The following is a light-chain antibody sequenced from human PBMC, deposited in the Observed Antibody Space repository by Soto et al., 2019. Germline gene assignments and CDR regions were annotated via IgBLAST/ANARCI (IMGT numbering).Light chain of an antibody. CDR2: HAS. J-gene: IGKJ4*01. CDR3: QQRSSWPLT. Sequence: EIVLTQSPATLSLSPGERATLSCRASQTVSSYLAWYQHKAGQAPRPLIYHASNRAPGIPARFSASGSGTDFTLTISSLEPEDFAVYYCQQRSSWPLTFGGGTKVDIK. CDR1: QTVSSY. V-gene: IGKV3-11*01.